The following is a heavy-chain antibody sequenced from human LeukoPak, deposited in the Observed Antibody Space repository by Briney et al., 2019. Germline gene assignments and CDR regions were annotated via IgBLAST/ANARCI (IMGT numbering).Heavy chain of an antibody. D-gene: IGHD1-26*01. CDR2: TYYRSKWYY. V-gene: IGHV6-1*01. Sequence: SQTLSLTCVISGDIVSSNSAAWYWIRQSPSRGLEWLGRTYYRSKWYYDYSVAVKSRVTINPDTSKNQFSLQLSSVTPEDTAVYYCVRDPVGGSTIFDCWGQGTLVTVSS. CDR1: GDIVSSNSAA. J-gene: IGHJ4*02. CDR3: VRDPVGGSTIFDC.